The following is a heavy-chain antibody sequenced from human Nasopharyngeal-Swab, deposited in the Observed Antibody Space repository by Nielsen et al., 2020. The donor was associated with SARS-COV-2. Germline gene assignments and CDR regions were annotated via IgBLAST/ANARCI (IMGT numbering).Heavy chain of an antibody. D-gene: IGHD6-19*01. CDR3: ARGGIGSGWNWFDP. Sequence: SETLSLTCAVYGGSFSGYYWSWIRQPPGKGLEWIGEINHSGGTNYNPSLKSRVTISRDTSKNQFSLRLTSVTAADTAVYYCARGGIGSGWNWFDPWGQGTLVTVSS. V-gene: IGHV4-34*01. CDR1: GGSFSGYY. J-gene: IGHJ5*02. CDR2: INHSGGT.